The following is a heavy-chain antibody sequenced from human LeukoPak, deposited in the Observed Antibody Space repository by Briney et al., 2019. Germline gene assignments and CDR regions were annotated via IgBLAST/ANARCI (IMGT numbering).Heavy chain of an antibody. V-gene: IGHV6-1*01. CDR2: TYYRSRWGN. J-gene: IGHJ6*04. CDR3: VRDSDDYYWELDF. D-gene: IGHD3-10*01. CDR1: GDSVSNNIAT. Sequence: SQTLSLTCAISGDSVSNNIATWNWGRQSPARGLEWLGRTYYRSRWGNDYAISVKGRITINPDTSTNQFSLQLNSVNPEDKAVYYCVRDSDDYYWELDFWGKGTPVTVSS.